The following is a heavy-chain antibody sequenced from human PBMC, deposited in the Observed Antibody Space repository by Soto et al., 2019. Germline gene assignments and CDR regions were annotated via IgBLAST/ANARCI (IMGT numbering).Heavy chain of an antibody. D-gene: IGHD2-21*02. V-gene: IGHV3-33*01. CDR2: IWYEGLNI. J-gene: IGHJ3*02. Sequence: PGGSLRLSCAASGFTFSTYGMHWVRQTPGKGLEWVAIIWYEGLNIYYADSVKGRFTISRDDSKNTVYLEMNSLRPGDTAVYYCARAGPYCGSDCYPWAFDIWCHGTVVTVTS. CDR3: ARAGPYCGSDCYPWAFDI. CDR1: GFTFSTYG.